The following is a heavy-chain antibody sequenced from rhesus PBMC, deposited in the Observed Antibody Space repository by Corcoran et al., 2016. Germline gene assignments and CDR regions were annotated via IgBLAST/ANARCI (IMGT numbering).Heavy chain of an antibody. V-gene: IGHV4S2*01. CDR1: GASISSNY. D-gene: IGHD1-1*01. CDR3: ARSAWNYTRFDV. J-gene: IGHJ5-1*01. Sequence: QVQLQESGPGLVKPSETLPLTCAVSGASISSNYWSWIRQAPGKGLEWIGRIYGRGGSTDYNPSLKSRVTISIDTSKNQFSLKLSSVTAADTAVYYCARSAWNYTRFDVWGAGVLVTVSS. CDR2: IYGRGGST.